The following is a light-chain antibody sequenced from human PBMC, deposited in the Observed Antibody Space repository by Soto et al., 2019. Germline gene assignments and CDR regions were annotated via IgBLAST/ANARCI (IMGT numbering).Light chain of an antibody. V-gene: IGLV6-57*04. CDR1: SGSIASNY. CDR2: EDN. CDR3: QSYDSSNFVV. Sequence: NFMLTQPHSVSESPGKTVTISCTRSSGSIASNYVQWYQQRPGSAPTTVIYEDNQRPSGVPDRFSGSIDSSSNSASLTISGLKTEDEADYYCQSYDSSNFVVFGGGTK. J-gene: IGLJ2*01.